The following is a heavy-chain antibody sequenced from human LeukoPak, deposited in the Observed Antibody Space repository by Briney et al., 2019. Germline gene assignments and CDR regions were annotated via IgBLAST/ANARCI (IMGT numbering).Heavy chain of an antibody. V-gene: IGHV4-34*01. Sequence: SETLSLTCAVYGGSFSGYYWSWIRQPPGKGLEWIGEINHSGSTNYNPSLKSRVTISVDTSKNQFSLKLSSVTAADTAVYYCARKRTYCSSTSCRSLWYFDLWGRGTLVTVSS. CDR1: GGSFSGYY. CDR2: INHSGST. CDR3: ARKRTYCSSTSCRSLWYFDL. D-gene: IGHD2-2*01. J-gene: IGHJ2*01.